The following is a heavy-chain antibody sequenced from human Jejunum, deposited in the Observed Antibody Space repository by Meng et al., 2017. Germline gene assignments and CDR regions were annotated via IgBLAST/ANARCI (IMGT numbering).Heavy chain of an antibody. Sequence: QLQESGPGLVTPSQTLSLTCTVSGTSISSGGHYWNWVRQRPGKGLEWIGYIFYSGNTNYNPSLKSQVTISVDMTKNQFSLNLTSVTAADTAVYYCARAGLDNSFHFWGQGTLVTVSS. D-gene: IGHD2/OR15-2a*01. V-gene: IGHV4-31*01. CDR3: ARAGLDNSFHF. CDR1: GTSISSGGHY. J-gene: IGHJ4*02. CDR2: IFYSGNT.